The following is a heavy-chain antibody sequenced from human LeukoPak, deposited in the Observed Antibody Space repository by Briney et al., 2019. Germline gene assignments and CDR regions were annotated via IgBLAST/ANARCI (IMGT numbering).Heavy chain of an antibody. CDR3: ARGRPFIVGATYYFDY. V-gene: IGHV4-34*01. Sequence: PSETLSLTCAVYGGSFSGYYWSWIRQPPEKGLEWIGEINHSGSTNYNPSLKSRVTISVDTSKNQFSLKLSSVTAADTAVYYCARGRPFIVGATYYFDYWGQGTLVTVSS. J-gene: IGHJ4*02. CDR2: INHSGST. D-gene: IGHD1-26*01. CDR1: GGSFSGYY.